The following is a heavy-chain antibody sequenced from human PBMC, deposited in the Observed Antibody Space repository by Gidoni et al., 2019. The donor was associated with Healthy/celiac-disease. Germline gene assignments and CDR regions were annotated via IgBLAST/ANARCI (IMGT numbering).Heavy chain of an antibody. CDR1: GITFSSYA. J-gene: IGHJ4*02. V-gene: IGHV3-30*01. CDR2: ISYDGSNK. D-gene: IGHD3-22*01. Sequence: QVQLVESGGGVVQPGRSLRLSWAASGITFSSYAMHWVRQAPGKGLEWVAVISYDGSNKYYADSVKGIFTISRDNSKNTLYMQMNSLRAEDTSVYYCARADYYDSSGYDYWGQGTLVTVSS. CDR3: ARADYYDSSGYDY.